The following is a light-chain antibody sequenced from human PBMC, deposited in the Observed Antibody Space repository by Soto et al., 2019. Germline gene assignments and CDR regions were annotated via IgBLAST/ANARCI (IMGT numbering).Light chain of an antibody. CDR3: QQYNSWPLT. J-gene: IGKJ4*01. CDR1: QTVRNN. V-gene: IGKV3D-15*01. Sequence: EIVMTQSPATLSVSPGERATLSCRASQTVRNNYLAWYQQKPGQPPRLLIYDISTRATGIPTRFSGSGSGTEFTLTISSLQSEDFAVYYCQQYNSWPLTFGGGTKVDIK. CDR2: DIS.